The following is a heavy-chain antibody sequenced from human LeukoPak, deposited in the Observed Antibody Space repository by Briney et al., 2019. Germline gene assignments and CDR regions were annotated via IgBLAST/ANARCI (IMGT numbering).Heavy chain of an antibody. J-gene: IGHJ4*02. CDR3: ARQPIYEAYFDF. V-gene: IGHV3-7*01. CDR2: IKHDGSEK. D-gene: IGHD3-16*01. Sequence: PGGSLRLSCVASGFPFDRYWMSWVRQAPGKGLEWVANIKHDGSEKNFVDSVKGRFTISRDNAENSLFLQMNSLSADDTAVYFCARQPIYEAYFDFWGQGTLVTVSS. CDR1: GFPFDRYW.